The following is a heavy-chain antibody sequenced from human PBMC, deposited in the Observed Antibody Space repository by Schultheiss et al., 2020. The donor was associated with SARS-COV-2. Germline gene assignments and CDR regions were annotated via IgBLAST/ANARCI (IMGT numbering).Heavy chain of an antibody. Sequence: GGSLRLSCSASGFTFSSYAMHWVRQAPGKGLEYVSAISSNGGSTYYADSVKGRFTISRDNSKNTLYLQMSSLRAEDTAVYYCAREVRIVGATTSFDYWGQGTLVTVSS. V-gene: IGHV3-64D*06. J-gene: IGHJ4*02. D-gene: IGHD1-26*01. CDR1: GFTFSSYA. CDR3: AREVRIVGATTSFDY. CDR2: ISSNGGST.